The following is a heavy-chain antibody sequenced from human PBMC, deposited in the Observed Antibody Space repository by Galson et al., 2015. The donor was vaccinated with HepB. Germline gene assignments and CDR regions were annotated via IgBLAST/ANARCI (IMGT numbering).Heavy chain of an antibody. J-gene: IGHJ5*02. V-gene: IGHV3-13*04. CDR3: ATMGRGGSYSS. D-gene: IGHD1-26*01. CDR2: IGTAGDT. Sequence: SLRLSCAASGFTFSNYDMHWVRQATGKGLEWVSTIGTAGDTYYPGSVKGRFTISGENAKNSLYLQMNSLRVGDTAVYYCATMGRGGSYSSWGQGTLVTVSS. CDR1: GFTFSNYD.